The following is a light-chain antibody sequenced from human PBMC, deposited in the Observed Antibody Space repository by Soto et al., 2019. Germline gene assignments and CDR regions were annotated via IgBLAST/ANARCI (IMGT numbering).Light chain of an antibody. CDR3: QQRSNWPPIT. Sequence: EIVLTQSPGILSLSPGESATLSCTASQSVDSIFLAWYQQTHGQAPRLLIYDASNRATGIPARFSGSGSGTDFSLTISSVEPEDFAVYYCQQRSNWPPITFGQGTRLEIK. J-gene: IGKJ5*01. V-gene: IGKV3-11*01. CDR1: QSVDSIF. CDR2: DAS.